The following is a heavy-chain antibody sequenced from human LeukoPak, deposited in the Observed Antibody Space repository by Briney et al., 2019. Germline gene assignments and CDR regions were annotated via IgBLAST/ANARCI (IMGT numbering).Heavy chain of an antibody. J-gene: IGHJ5*02. Sequence: SETLSLTCTVSGGSISSSSYYWGWIRQPPGKGLEWIGSIYYSGSTYYNPSLKRRVTISVDTSKNQFSLKLSSVTAADTAVYYCARGRPQPVYCSGGSCYGDPNWFDPWGQGTLVTVPS. D-gene: IGHD2-15*01. CDR2: IYYSGST. CDR3: ARGRPQPVYCSGGSCYGDPNWFDP. CDR1: GGSISSSSYY. V-gene: IGHV4-39*01.